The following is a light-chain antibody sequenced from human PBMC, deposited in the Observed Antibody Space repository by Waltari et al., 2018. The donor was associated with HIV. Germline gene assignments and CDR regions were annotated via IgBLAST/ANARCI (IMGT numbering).Light chain of an antibody. V-gene: IGLV3-21*04. J-gene: IGLJ2*01. Sequence: SYVLTQPPSVSVAPGKTARITCGGDNIGSKSVHWYQQKPGQAPVLVIYDDSDRPSGMPERVSGSNSGDTATLTVSRVEAGDEADDYCQVWGGSSDHPGVVFGGGTKLTAL. CDR2: DDS. CDR3: QVWGGSSDHPGVV. CDR1: NIGSKS.